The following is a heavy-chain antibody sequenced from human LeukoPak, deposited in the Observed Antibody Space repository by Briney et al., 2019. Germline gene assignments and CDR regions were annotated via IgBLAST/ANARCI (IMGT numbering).Heavy chain of an antibody. V-gene: IGHV4-38-2*02. D-gene: IGHD1-26*01. J-gene: IGHJ4*02. CDR3: ARSSWSYDGHFDS. CDR1: GYSISSGYY. CDR2: IYYSGST. Sequence: SETLSLTCTVSGYSISSGYYWGWIRQPPGMGLEWIGYIYYSGSTNYNPSLKSRVIISVDTSKNQFSLNLSSVTAADTAVYYCARSSWSYDGHFDSWGQGTLVTVSS.